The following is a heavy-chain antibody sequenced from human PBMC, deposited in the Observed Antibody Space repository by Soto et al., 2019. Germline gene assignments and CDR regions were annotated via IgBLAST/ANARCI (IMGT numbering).Heavy chain of an antibody. Sequence: QVQLQESGPGLVKPSQTLSLTCTVSGGSISSGGYYWSWIRQHPGKGLEWIGYIYYSWSTYYNPSLTSRVTISVGTSKNQICLKLSSVTAADTAVYYCASGSIAVAGDDAFDIGGQGTMVTVSS. D-gene: IGHD6-19*01. V-gene: IGHV4-31*03. CDR2: IYYSWST. J-gene: IGHJ3*02. CDR1: GGSISSGGYY. CDR3: ASGSIAVAGDDAFDI.